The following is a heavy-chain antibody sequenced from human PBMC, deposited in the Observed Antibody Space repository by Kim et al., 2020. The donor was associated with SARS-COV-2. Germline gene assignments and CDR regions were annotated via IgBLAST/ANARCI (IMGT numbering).Heavy chain of an antibody. J-gene: IGHJ4*02. V-gene: IGHV3-23*01. D-gene: IGHD3-22*01. CDR3: ARDPVVIPQLYCDY. CDR1: GFTFSNYA. Sequence: GGSLRLSCAASGFTFSNYAMGWVRHAPGQGLEWVSFISSTGMSTYSAKSVKGRFTISRDNPENTLYLQMHSLRAEDTAVYFCARDPVVIPQLYCDYGGQGTLGTVSS. CDR2: ISSTGMST.